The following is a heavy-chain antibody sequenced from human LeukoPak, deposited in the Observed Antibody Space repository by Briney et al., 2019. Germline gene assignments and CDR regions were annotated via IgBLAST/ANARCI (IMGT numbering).Heavy chain of an antibody. V-gene: IGHV1-2*02. CDR2: INPNSGGT. CDR3: ARESLPIRSSSWYGGTYYYYYGMDV. CDR1: GYTFTGYY. J-gene: IGHJ6*02. D-gene: IGHD6-13*01. Sequence: ASVKVSCKASGYTFTGYYMHSVRQAPGQGLEWMGWINPNSGGTNYAQKFQGRVTMTRDTSISTAYMELSRLRSDDTAVYYCARESLPIRSSSWYGGTYYYYYGMDVWGQGTTVTVSS.